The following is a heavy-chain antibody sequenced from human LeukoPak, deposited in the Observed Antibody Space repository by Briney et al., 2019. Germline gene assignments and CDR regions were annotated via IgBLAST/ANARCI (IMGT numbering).Heavy chain of an antibody. Sequence: GGSLRLSCAASGFTFSSYSMSWVRQAPGKGLEWVSTISGGGVSTYYADSVKGRLTISRDNSKNTLYLQMNSLRAEDTAVYYCAKESSGSYYSVDYWGQGTLVTVSS. CDR3: AKESSGSYYSVDY. V-gene: IGHV3-23*01. CDR1: GFTFSSYS. J-gene: IGHJ4*02. CDR2: ISGGGVST. D-gene: IGHD3-10*01.